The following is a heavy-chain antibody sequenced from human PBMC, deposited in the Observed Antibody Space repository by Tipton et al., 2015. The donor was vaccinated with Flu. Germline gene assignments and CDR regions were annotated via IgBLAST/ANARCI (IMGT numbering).Heavy chain of an antibody. D-gene: IGHD4-11*01. CDR2: IYHSGVT. Sequence: TLSLTCAVSGYSISSGYHWGWIRQPPGKGLEWIGNIYHSGVTFHSPSLRSRVTISVDSSRNRFSLKVKSVTAADTATYYCARRDYSNYVSQPKNWFDHWGQGILVTVSS. CDR1: GYSISSGYH. CDR3: ARRDYSNYVSQPKNWFDH. J-gene: IGHJ5*02. V-gene: IGHV4-38-2*01.